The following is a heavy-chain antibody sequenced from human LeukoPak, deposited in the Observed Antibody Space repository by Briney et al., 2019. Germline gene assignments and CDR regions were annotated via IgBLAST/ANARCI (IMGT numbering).Heavy chain of an antibody. D-gene: IGHD6-13*01. V-gene: IGHV3-30*18. CDR1: GFTFSTCA. J-gene: IGHJ4*01. Sequence: PGGSLRLSCAVSGFTFSTCAMHWVRQAPDKGLEWVAVISYDGSKKYYADSVKGRFTISRDNSKNTLYLQMVSLRAEDTAVYSCVKDLTSSWTLDYWGQGTLVTVSS. CDR2: ISYDGSKK. CDR3: VKDLTSSWTLDY.